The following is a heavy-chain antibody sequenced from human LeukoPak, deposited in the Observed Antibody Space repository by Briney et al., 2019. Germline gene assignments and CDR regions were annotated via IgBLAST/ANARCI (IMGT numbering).Heavy chain of an antibody. CDR1: GGSISSYY. J-gene: IGHJ4*02. CDR3: ARAYYDSSGYYESGYFAY. CDR2: IYYSGST. Sequence: SETLSLTCTVSGGSISSYYWSWIRQPPGKGLEWIGYIYYSGSTNFNPSLKSRVTISVDTSKNQFSLKLSSVTAADTAVYYCARAYYDSSGYYESGYFAYWGQGTLVTVSS. V-gene: IGHV4-59*01. D-gene: IGHD3-22*01.